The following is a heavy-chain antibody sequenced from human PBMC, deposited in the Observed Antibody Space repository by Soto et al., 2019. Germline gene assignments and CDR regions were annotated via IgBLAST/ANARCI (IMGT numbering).Heavy chain of an antibody. V-gene: IGHV1-3*01. J-gene: IGHJ6*02. Sequence: ASLKAFCKASDDSFTRYVIDCVRQAPGQRLEWMGWLNAGNGNTKYSQNFQGRVTITRDASASTAYMELSSLRSQDTAVYYCATSTIDTSTWKQYPYGMDVWGQGTTVTVSS. CDR2: LNAGNGNT. D-gene: IGHD6-13*01. CDR3: ATSTIDTSTWKQYPYGMDV. CDR1: DDSFTRYV.